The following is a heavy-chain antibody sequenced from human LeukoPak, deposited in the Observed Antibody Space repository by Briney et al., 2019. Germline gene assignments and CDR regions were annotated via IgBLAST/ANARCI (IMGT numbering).Heavy chain of an antibody. V-gene: IGHV1-18*01. D-gene: IGHD1-26*01. CDR2: ISAYNGNT. CDR1: GYTFTSYG. J-gene: IGHJ4*02. CDR3: ARDRGGYSGRSYFDY. Sequence: ASVKVSCKASGYTFTSYGISWVRQAPGQGLEWMGWISAYNGNTNYAQKLQGRVTMTTDTSTTTDHMELRSLRSDDTAVYYCARDRGGYSGRSYFDYWGQGTLVTVSS.